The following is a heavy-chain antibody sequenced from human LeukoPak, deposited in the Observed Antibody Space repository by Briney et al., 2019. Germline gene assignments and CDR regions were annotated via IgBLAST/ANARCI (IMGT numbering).Heavy chain of an antibody. V-gene: IGHV4-59*01. CDR3: ARGGSGYDSFYYYSMDV. CDR1: GGSISSYY. CDR2: IYDSGST. Sequence: PSETLSLTCTVSGGSISSYYWSWLRQPPGKGLEWIGYIYDSGSTNYNPSLKSRVTISVDTSKNQFSLKLSSVTAGDTAVYYCARGGSGYDSFYYYSMDVWGQGTTVSVSS. D-gene: IGHD5-12*01. J-gene: IGHJ6*02.